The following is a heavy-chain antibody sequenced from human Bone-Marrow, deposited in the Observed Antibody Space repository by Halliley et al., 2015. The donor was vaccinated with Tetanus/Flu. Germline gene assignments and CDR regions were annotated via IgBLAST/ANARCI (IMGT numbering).Heavy chain of an antibody. Sequence: TLSLTCAVSGFSIGSGGYYWSWIRPHPGKGLEWIGYIYYRGTTYYNPSLKSRVSISVATSKNKFSLKLTSVTAADTAVSYCARGHSFGSGSYYTPAWGQGSLVTVSS. CDR2: IYYRGTT. V-gene: IGHV4-31*11. D-gene: IGHD3-10*01. J-gene: IGHJ5*02. CDR1: GFSIGSGGYY. CDR3: ARGHSFGSGSYYTPA.